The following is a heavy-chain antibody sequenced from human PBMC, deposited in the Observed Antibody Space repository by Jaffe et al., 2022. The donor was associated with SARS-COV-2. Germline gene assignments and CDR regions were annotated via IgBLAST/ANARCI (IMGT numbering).Heavy chain of an antibody. Sequence: EVQLVESGGGLVQPGGSLRLSCAASGFTFSSYDMHWVRQATGKGLEWVSAIGTAGDTYYPGSVKGRFTISRENAKNSLYLQMNSLRAGDTAVYYCARGIGGDPSIPYGMDVWGQGTTVTVSS. J-gene: IGHJ6*02. V-gene: IGHV3-13*01. CDR2: IGTAGDT. D-gene: IGHD2-21*01. CDR1: GFTFSSYD. CDR3: ARGIGGDPSIPYGMDV.